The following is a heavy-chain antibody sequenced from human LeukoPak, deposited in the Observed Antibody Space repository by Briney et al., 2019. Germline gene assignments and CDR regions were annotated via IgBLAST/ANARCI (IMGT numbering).Heavy chain of an antibody. CDR2: IIPIFGTA. D-gene: IGHD5-18*01. V-gene: IGHV1-69*13. CDR3: ARDHHSYGYMYAFDI. Sequence: SVKVSCKASGGTFSSYAISWVRQAPGQGLEWMGGIIPIFGTANYAQKFQGRVTITADESTSTAYMELSSLRSEDTAVYYCARDHHSYGYMYAFDIWGQGTMVTVSS. CDR1: GGTFSSYA. J-gene: IGHJ3*02.